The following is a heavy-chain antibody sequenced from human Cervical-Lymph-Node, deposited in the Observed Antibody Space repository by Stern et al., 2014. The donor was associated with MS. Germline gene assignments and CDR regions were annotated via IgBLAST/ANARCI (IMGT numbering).Heavy chain of an antibody. CDR3: ARDGYSSTEYYLEY. J-gene: IGHJ4*02. CDR1: GDSVNSRSYY. V-gene: IGHV4-61*01. Sequence: VQLEESGPGLLKPSETLSLTCTVSGDSVNSRSYYWSWIRQPPGKGLEWIGYIYYGGSTKYNPSLKSRGTISVDTSKNQVTLNLRSVTAADTAVYYCARDGYSSTEYYLEYWGQGTPVTVSS. CDR2: IYYGGST. D-gene: IGHD6-13*01.